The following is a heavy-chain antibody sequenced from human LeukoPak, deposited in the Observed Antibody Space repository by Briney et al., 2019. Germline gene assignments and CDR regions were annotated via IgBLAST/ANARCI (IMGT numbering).Heavy chain of an antibody. CDR2: ISHSGST. Sequence: SETLSLTCAVYGGSFSGYYWSWIRQPPGKGLEWIGEISHSGSTSYNPSLKSRVTISVDTSKNQFSLKLSSVTAADTAVYYCARDPTVPPLNWFDPWGQGTLVTVSS. J-gene: IGHJ5*02. D-gene: IGHD4-11*01. V-gene: IGHV4-34*01. CDR1: GGSFSGYY. CDR3: ARDPTVPPLNWFDP.